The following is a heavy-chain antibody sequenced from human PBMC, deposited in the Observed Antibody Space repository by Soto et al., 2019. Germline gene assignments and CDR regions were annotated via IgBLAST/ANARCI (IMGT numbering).Heavy chain of an antibody. CDR2: INHTGGT. CDR3: ATRITVVGLLIPPFDP. Sequence: SETLSLTCSDYGGSVNCYYWNWIRQPPGKGLEWIGEINHTGGTHDNPSLKRRVTMSVDTSKNQSSLRSSSVTAADTAIYYCATRITVVGLLIPPFDPWGQGTKVTAPQ. V-gene: IGHV4-34*01. D-gene: IGHD1-20*01. CDR1: GGSVNCYY. J-gene: IGHJ5*02.